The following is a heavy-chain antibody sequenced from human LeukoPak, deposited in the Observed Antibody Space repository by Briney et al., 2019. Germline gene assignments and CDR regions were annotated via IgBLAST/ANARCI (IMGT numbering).Heavy chain of an antibody. CDR3: ARSYCSGGSRYSFTDY. D-gene: IGHD2-15*01. V-gene: IGHV1-3*01. J-gene: IGHJ4*02. CDR2: INAGNGNT. Sequence: ASVKVSCKASGYTFTSYAMHWVRQAPGQRLEWMGWINAGNGNTKYSQKFQGRVTITRDTSASTAYMELSSLRSEDTAAYYCARSYCSGGSRYSFTDYWGQGTLVTVSS. CDR1: GYTFTSYA.